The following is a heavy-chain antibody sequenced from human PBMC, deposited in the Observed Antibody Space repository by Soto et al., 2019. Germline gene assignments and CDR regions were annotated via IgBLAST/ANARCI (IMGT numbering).Heavy chain of an antibody. CDR2: ITTSSDYI. CDR1: GFTFNTYD. D-gene: IGHD2-21*01. Sequence: EVQLVESGGGLVKPGGSLRLSCAASGFTFNTYDMNWVRQAPGKGLEWVSSITTSSDYIYYADSLKGRITISRDNAKNSLFLQMNNLRAEDTAVYYCVRSGTARLLRHSWFDTWGQGTLVTVSS. V-gene: IGHV3-21*01. J-gene: IGHJ5*02. CDR3: VRSGTARLLRHSWFDT.